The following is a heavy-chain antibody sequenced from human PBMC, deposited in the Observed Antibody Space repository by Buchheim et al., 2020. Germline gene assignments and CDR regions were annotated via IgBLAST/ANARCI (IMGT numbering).Heavy chain of an antibody. Sequence: QVQLQESGPGLVKPSETLSLTCTVSGGSVSSGSYYWSWIRQPPGKGLEWIGYIYYSGSTNYNPSLKSRVTISVDTSTNQFSLKLSSVTAADTAVYYCARVPYNWNELYYFDYWDQGTL. CDR1: GGSVSSGSYY. CDR3: ARVPYNWNELYYFDY. D-gene: IGHD1-20*01. J-gene: IGHJ4*02. V-gene: IGHV4-61*01. CDR2: IYYSGST.